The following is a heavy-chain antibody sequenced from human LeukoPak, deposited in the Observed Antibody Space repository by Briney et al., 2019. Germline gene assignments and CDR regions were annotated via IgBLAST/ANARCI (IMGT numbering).Heavy chain of an antibody. CDR3: ARSIGSGGYYLDPFDC. D-gene: IGHD3-22*01. CDR2: ISTRGGST. V-gene: IGHV3-23*01. CDR1: GFSFSSST. Sequence: GGSLRLSCAASGFSFSSSTMSWVRQAPGKGLEWVSSISTRGGSTYYGDSVKGRFTVSRDNSKNTLYLQMNGLRAEDTAVYYCARSIGSGGYYLDPFDCWGQGTLVTVSS. J-gene: IGHJ4*02.